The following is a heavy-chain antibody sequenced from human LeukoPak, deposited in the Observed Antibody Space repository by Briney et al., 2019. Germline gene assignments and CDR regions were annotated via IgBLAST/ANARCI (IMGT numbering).Heavy chain of an antibody. J-gene: IGHJ4*02. CDR3: ARVDPDSSSTLEVFDY. CDR1: GGSIRSYY. V-gene: IGHV4-59*01. Sequence: SETLSLTCTVSGGSIRSYYWSWIRQPPGKGLEWIGYIYFSGSTSYNPSLKSRVTISVDTSKNQFSLKLSSVTAADTAVYYCARVDPDSSSTLEVFDYWGQGTLVTVSS. CDR2: IYFSGST. D-gene: IGHD6-6*01.